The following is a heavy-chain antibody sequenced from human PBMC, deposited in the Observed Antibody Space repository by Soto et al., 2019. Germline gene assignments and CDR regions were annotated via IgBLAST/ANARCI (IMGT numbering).Heavy chain of an antibody. D-gene: IGHD1-1*01. Sequence: EVQLLESGGGLVQPGGSLRLSCEASGITFSSYAMSWVRQAPGKGLEWVSTSCGSGGSTYYADSVKGRFTISRDNSKNTLYLQMNSLRAEDTALYYCAKGKGKWNTYEGYFYHWGQGTLVTVSS. CDR1: GITFSSYA. CDR2: SCGSGGST. J-gene: IGHJ4*02. CDR3: AKGKGKWNTYEGYFYH. V-gene: IGHV3-23*01.